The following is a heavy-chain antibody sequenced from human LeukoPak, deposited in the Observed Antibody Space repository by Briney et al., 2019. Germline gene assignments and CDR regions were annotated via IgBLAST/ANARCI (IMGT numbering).Heavy chain of an antibody. J-gene: IGHJ4*02. D-gene: IGHD6-6*01. CDR2: MNPNSGNT. Sequence: ASVKVSCKASGYTFTSYDINWVRQATGQGLEWMGWMNPNSGNTGYAQKFQGRVTITRNTSISTAYMELSSLRSEDTAVYYCARGQYRSSALDYWGQGTLVTVSS. CDR1: GYTFTSYD. CDR3: ARGQYRSSALDY. V-gene: IGHV1-8*03.